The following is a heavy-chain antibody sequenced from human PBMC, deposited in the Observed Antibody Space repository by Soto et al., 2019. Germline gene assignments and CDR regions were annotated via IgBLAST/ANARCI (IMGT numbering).Heavy chain of an antibody. CDR2: ISSSSSYR. J-gene: IGHJ4*02. V-gene: IGHV3-21*01. CDR1: GFTFSSYS. Sequence: GGSLRLSCAASGFTFSSYSMNWVRQAPGKGLEWVSSISSSSSYRYYADSVKGRFTISRDNAKNSLYLQMNSLRAEDTAVYYCARDTPDYYYDSSGYIDYWGQGTLVTVSS. D-gene: IGHD3-22*01. CDR3: ARDTPDYYYDSSGYIDY.